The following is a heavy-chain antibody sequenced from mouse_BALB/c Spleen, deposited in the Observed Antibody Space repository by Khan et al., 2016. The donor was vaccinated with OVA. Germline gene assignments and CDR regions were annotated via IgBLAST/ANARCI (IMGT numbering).Heavy chain of an antibody. J-gene: IGHJ3*01. V-gene: IGHV1S136*01. D-gene: IGHD1-1*01. CDR1: GYTFTNYI. CDR3: DRHYGRSFWFSY. Sequence: VQLKQSGPELVKPGASVKMSCKASGYTFTNYIIHWVKQTPGQGLEWIGYVNPYNDGTNYNEKFKGKATLTSDKSSSSAYMELRGLASEDSAVCDSDRHYGRSFWFSYWGQGTLLPDSA. CDR2: VNPYNDGT.